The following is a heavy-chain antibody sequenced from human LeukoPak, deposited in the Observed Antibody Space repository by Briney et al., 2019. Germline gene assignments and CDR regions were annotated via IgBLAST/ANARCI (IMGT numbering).Heavy chain of an antibody. CDR2: INHSGST. V-gene: IGHV4-34*01. J-gene: IGHJ6*02. D-gene: IGHD5-12*01. CDR1: GGSFSGYY. Sequence: SETLSLTCAVYGGSFSGYYWSWIRQPPGKGLEWIGEINHSGSTNYNPSLKSRVSFSVDTSKNQFSLKLNSVTAADTALYYCARLGRVAAAGAYDYHSMDVWGQGITVTVSS. CDR3: ARLGRVAAAGAYDYHSMDV.